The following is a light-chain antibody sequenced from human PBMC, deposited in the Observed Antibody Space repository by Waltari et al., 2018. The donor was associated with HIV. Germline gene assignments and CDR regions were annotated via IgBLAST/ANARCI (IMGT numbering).Light chain of an antibody. V-gene: IGLV2-14*01. Sequence: QSALTQPASVSGSPGQSITISCAGTTSDIGIFDSVSWFQQHPGRAPHRMIFWVYSRPSGVSSRFSGSKSGNTASLTISGLQAEDEANYYCCSYTAIHTLIFGGGTKLTVL. CDR1: TSDIGIFDS. CDR3: CSYTAIHTLI. J-gene: IGLJ2*01. CDR2: WVY.